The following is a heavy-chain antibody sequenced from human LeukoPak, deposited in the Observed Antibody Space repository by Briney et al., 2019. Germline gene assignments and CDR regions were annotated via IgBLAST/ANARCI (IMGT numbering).Heavy chain of an antibody. V-gene: IGHV3-48*02. CDR1: GFTFSNYS. CDR3: ARRQPSNNYYGMDV. J-gene: IGHJ6*02. Sequence: PGGSLRLSCAASGFTFSNYSMTWVRQAPGKGLEWVSYISTSSSTIYYADSVKGRFTISRDNAKNSLYLQMNSLRDEDTAVYYCARRQPSNNYYGMDVWGQGTTVTVSS. D-gene: IGHD6-13*01. CDR2: ISTSSSTI.